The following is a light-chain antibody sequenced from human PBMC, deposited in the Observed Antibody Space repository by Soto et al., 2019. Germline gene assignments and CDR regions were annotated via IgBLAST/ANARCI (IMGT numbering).Light chain of an antibody. J-gene: IGLJ3*02. V-gene: IGLV2-11*01. CDR1: SNDVGGNNF. CDR2: EVS. Sequence: QSALTQPRSVSGSPGQSVTISCTGTSNDVGGNNFVSWYQQLPGKAPKLMISEVSNGPSGVSNRFSGSKSGNTASLTISGLQADDEGDYYCYSYAGSFTWVFGGGTKLTVL. CDR3: YSYAGSFTWV.